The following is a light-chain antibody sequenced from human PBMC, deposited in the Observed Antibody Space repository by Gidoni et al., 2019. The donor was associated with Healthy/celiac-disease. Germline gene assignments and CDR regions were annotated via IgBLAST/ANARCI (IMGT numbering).Light chain of an antibody. J-gene: IGKJ1*01. CDR1: QSVLYSSNNKNY. Sequence: DIWMTQFPDSLAGSLGERATINCKSSQSVLYSSNNKNYLAWYQQKPGQPPKLLIYWASTRESGVPDRFSGSGSGTDFTLTISSLQAEDVAVYYCQQYYSTPWTFGQGTKVEIK. CDR3: QQYYSTPWT. V-gene: IGKV4-1*01. CDR2: WAS.